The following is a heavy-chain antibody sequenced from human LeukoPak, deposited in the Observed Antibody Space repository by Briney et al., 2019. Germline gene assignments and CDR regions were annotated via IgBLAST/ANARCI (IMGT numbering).Heavy chain of an antibody. Sequence: ASVKVSCKASGYTFTGYYMHWVRQAPGQGLEWMGWINDNSGDTTYAQKFQGRVTMTRDTSISTVYMELKSLISDDTAVYYCARDGVVGSLEWFRAANHPIWFDPWGQGTLVTVSS. CDR2: INDNSGDT. J-gene: IGHJ5*02. CDR1: GYTFTGYY. CDR3: ARDGVVGSLEWFRAANHPIWFDP. D-gene: IGHD3-3*01. V-gene: IGHV1-2*02.